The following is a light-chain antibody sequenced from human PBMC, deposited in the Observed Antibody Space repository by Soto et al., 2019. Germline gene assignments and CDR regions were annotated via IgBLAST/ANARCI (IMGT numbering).Light chain of an antibody. CDR1: QDVTTN. CDR2: DIS. V-gene: IGKV3-15*01. J-gene: IGKJ5*01. Sequence: EIVMTQSAATLSASPGGGATLSCRAAQDVTTNFAWYQLKRGQPPRLLIYDISTRATGVPARFSGSGSGTEFTLTISGLQSEDFALYFCQQYNNWPFSFGQGTRLEI. CDR3: QQYNNWPFS.